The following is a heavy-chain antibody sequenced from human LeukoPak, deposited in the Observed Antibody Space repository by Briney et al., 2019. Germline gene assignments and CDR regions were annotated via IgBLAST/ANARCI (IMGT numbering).Heavy chain of an antibody. J-gene: IGHJ4*02. CDR2: IKQDGSEK. CDR3: ASEDGYFDY. D-gene: IGHD5-24*01. Sequence: GGSLRLSCAASAFTFSSYWMSWVRQAPGKGLEWVANIKQDGSEKYYVDSVKGRFTISRDNAKNSPYLQMNSLRAEDTAVYYCASEDGYFDYWGQGTLVTVSS. CDR1: AFTFSSYW. V-gene: IGHV3-7*01.